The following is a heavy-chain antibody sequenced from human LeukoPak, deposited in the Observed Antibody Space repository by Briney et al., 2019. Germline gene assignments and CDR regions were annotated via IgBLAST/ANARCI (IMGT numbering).Heavy chain of an antibody. V-gene: IGHV1-69*02. CDR2: IIPILGIA. D-gene: IGHD3-22*01. J-gene: IGHJ4*02. Sequence: GSSVKVSCKASGGTFSSYTISWVRQAPGHGLEWMGRIIPILGIANYAQKFQGRVTITADKSTSTAYMELSSLRSEDTAVYYCARHKYDSSGYYSEDYWGQGTLVTVSS. CDR1: GGTFSSYT. CDR3: ARHKYDSSGYYSEDY.